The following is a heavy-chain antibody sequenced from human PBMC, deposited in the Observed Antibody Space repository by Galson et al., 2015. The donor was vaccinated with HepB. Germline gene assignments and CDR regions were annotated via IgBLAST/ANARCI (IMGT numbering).Heavy chain of an antibody. V-gene: IGHV1-18*01. CDR1: GYTFTSYG. D-gene: IGHD2-8*02. J-gene: IGHJ5*02. Sequence: SVKVSCKASGYTFTSYGISWVRQAPGQGLEWMGWISAYNGNTNYAQKLQGRVTMTTDTSTSTAYMELRSLRSDDTAVYYCARVKDIVLVVYAQNWFDPWGQGTLVTVSS. CDR2: ISAYNGNT. CDR3: ARVKDIVLVVYAQNWFDP.